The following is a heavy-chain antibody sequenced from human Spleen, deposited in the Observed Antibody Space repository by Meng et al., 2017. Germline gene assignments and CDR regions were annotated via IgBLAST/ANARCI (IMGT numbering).Heavy chain of an antibody. CDR2: ISWNSGSI. CDR3: AKSGVYYCSGGSCYSRYYYYGMDV. D-gene: IGHD2-15*01. V-gene: IGHV3-9*01. CDR1: GFTFDDYA. Sequence: SLKISCAASGFTFDDYAMHWVRQAPGKGLEWVSGISWNSGSIGYADSVKGRFTISRDNAKNSLYLQMNSLRAEDTALYYCAKSGVYYCSGGSCYSRYYYYGMDVWGQGTMVTVSS. J-gene: IGHJ6*02.